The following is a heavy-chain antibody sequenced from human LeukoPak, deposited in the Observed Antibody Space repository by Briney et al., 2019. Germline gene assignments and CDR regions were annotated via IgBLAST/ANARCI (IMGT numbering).Heavy chain of an antibody. CDR1: GGTFSSYA. D-gene: IGHD3-16*01. CDR3: ARSLREMDAFDI. Sequence: SVKVSCKASGGTFSSYAISWVRQAPGQGLEWMGGIVPIFGTANYAQKFQGRVTITADESTSTAYMELSSLRSEDTAVYYCARSLREMDAFDIWGQGTMVTVSS. CDR2: IVPIFGTA. V-gene: IGHV1-69*13. J-gene: IGHJ3*02.